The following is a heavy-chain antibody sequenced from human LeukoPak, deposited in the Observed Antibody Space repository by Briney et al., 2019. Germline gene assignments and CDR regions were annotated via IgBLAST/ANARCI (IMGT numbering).Heavy chain of an antibody. CDR2: IYDSGDT. D-gene: IGHD3-10*01. Sequence: PSETLSLTCTVAGGSISSSSYYWGWIRQPPGKGLEWIGSIYDSGDTYYNPSLKSRVTISVDTSKNQFSLKLSSVTAADTAVYYCARRLTWRVTMVRGVHHMDVWGKGTTVTVSS. V-gene: IGHV4-39*07. CDR3: ARRLTWRVTMVRGVHHMDV. J-gene: IGHJ6*03. CDR1: GGSISSSSYY.